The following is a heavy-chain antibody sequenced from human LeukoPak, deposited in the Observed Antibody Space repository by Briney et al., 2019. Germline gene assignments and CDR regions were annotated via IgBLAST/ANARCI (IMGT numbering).Heavy chain of an antibody. D-gene: IGHD6-13*01. CDR1: GFTFSDYY. Sequence: GGSLRLSCAASGFTFSDYYMSWIRQAPGKGLEWVSYISSSGSTIYYADSVKGRFTISRDNAKNSLYLQMNSLRAEDTAVYYCARDSRTSIAAAGTAYYYYYMGVWGKGTTVTVSS. CDR3: ARDSRTSIAAAGTAYYYYYMGV. CDR2: ISSSGSTI. V-gene: IGHV3-11*04. J-gene: IGHJ6*03.